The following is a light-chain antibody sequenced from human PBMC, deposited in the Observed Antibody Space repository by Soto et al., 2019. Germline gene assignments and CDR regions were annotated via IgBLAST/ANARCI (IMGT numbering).Light chain of an antibody. CDR3: AAWDDSLSGRGYV. CDR1: SSDVGGYNY. CDR2: EVS. J-gene: IGLJ1*01. Sequence: QSVLTQPPSASGSPGQSVTISCTGTSSDVGGYNYVSWYQQHPGKAPKLMIYEVSKRPSGVPDRFSGSKSGTSASLAISGLRSEDEADYYCAAWDDSLSGRGYVFGTGTKVTVL. V-gene: IGLV2-8*01.